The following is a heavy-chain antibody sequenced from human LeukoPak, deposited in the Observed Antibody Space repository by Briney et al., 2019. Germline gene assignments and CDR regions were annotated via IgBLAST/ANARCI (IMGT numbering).Heavy chain of an antibody. CDR2: FNNSGGT. CDR3: ARGKTIGYSSSWYGRGVFDI. D-gene: IGHD6-13*01. V-gene: IGHV4-34*01. J-gene: IGHJ3*02. Sequence: PSETLSLTCAVYGGSFSGYYWSWIRQPPGKGLEWIGEFNNSGGTNYNPSLKSRVTISVDTSKNQFSLKLSSVTAADTAVYYCARGKTIGYSSSWYGRGVFDIWGQGTMVTVSS. CDR1: GGSFSGYY.